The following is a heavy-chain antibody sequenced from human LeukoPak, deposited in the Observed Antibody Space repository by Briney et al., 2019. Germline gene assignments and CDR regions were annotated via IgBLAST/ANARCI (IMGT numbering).Heavy chain of an antibody. J-gene: IGHJ5*02. CDR1: GYTFTTYG. CDR3: ARDLIAARPGWFDP. V-gene: IGHV1-18*01. Sequence: ASVKVSCKASGYTFTTYGINWVRQAPGQGLEWMGWISAYNGNTNYAQNLQGRVTLTTDTSASTAYMELRSLRSDDSAVYYCARDLIAARPGWFDPWGQGTLVTVSS. CDR2: ISAYNGNT. D-gene: IGHD6-6*01.